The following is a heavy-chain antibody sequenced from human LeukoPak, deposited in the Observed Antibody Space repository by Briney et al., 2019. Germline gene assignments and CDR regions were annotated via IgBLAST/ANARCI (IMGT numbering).Heavy chain of an antibody. CDR1: GGSFSGYY. CDR3: ARLRYDILTGYYLDFDY. CDR2: INHSGST. D-gene: IGHD3-9*01. V-gene: IGHV4-34*01. J-gene: IGHJ4*02. Sequence: SETLSLTCAVYGGSFSGYYWSWIRQPPGKGLEWIGEINHSGSTNYDPSLKSRVTISVDTSKNQFSLKLSSVTAADTAVYYCARLRYDILTGYYLDFDYWGQGTLVTVSS.